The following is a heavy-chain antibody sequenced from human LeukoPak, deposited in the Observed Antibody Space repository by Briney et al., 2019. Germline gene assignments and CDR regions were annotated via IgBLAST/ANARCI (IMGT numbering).Heavy chain of an antibody. J-gene: IGHJ6*04. V-gene: IGHV4-59*12. CDR3: ARFGYDSSGYYSLDV. D-gene: IGHD3-22*01. CDR1: GGSISSYY. Sequence: SETLSLTCTVSGGSISSYYWSWIRQPPGKGLEWIGYIYYSGSTNYNPSLKSRVTISVDTSKNQFSLKLSSVTAADTAVYYCARFGYDSSGYYSLDVWGKGTTVTVSS. CDR2: IYYSGST.